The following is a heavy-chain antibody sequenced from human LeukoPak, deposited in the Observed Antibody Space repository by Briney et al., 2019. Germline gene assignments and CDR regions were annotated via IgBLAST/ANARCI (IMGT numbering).Heavy chain of an antibody. CDR2: IYYTGST. Sequence: SETLSLTCTVSGGSISSGGYYWSWIRQHPGKGLEWIGYIYYTGSTYYNPSLKSRITITVATYKNQFSLKLNSVTAADTAVYYCARVGGYFDSSGYFDYWGQGILVTVSS. CDR3: ARVGGYFDSSGYFDY. J-gene: IGHJ4*02. CDR1: GGSISSGGYY. V-gene: IGHV4-31*03. D-gene: IGHD3-22*01.